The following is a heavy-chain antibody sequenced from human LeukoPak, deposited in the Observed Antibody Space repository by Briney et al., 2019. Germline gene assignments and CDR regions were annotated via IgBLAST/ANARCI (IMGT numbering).Heavy chain of an antibody. CDR3: ARPMSSGWYIWFDP. V-gene: IGHV4-39*01. Sequence: SETLSLTCAVSGGSISSNSYYWGWIRQPPGKGLEWIGSIYYSGSTYYNPSLKSRVTISVDTSKNQFSLKLSSVTAADTAVYYCARPMSSGWYIWFDPWGQGTLVTVSS. J-gene: IGHJ5*02. D-gene: IGHD6-19*01. CDR2: IYYSGST. CDR1: GGSISSNSYY.